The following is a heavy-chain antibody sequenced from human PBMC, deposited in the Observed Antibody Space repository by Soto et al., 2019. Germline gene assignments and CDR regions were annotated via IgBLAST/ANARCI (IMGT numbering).Heavy chain of an antibody. CDR1: GGSVSSGSYY. CDR3: ARAGLGDGSDY. CDR2: IYYSGST. J-gene: IGHJ4*02. Sequence: QVQLQESGPGLVKPSETLSLTCTVSGGSVSSGSYYWSWIRQPPGKGLEWIGYIYYSGSTKYTPSLKRRVTISVDTSKNQFSLKLSSVTAADTAVYYCARAGLGDGSDYWGQGTLVTVSS. V-gene: IGHV4-61*01. D-gene: IGHD1-26*01.